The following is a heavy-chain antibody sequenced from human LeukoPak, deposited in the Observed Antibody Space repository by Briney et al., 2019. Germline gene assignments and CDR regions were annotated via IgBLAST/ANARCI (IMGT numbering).Heavy chain of an antibody. CDR1: GFTFRNYA. CDR2: VDGGGST. J-gene: IGHJ4*02. D-gene: IGHD2-2*01. Sequence: PGGSLRLSXAXSGFTFRNYAMSWVRQAPGKALEWVSRVDGGGSTSYADSVRGRFSISRDSSKSTLYLQMGSLRGEDTAVYYCARDDAPDGGFLDYWGQGTLVTVSS. V-gene: IGHV3-23*01. CDR3: ARDDAPDGGFLDY.